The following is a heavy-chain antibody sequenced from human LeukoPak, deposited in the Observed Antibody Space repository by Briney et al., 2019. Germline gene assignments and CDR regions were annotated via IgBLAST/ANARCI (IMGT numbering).Heavy chain of an antibody. CDR3: ARSRGWPLNYFDY. D-gene: IGHD2-15*01. CDR1: GFTFSSYG. J-gene: IGHJ4*02. Sequence: PGGSLRLSCAASGFTFSSYGMHWVRQAPGKGLEWVANIKHDGREKYYVDSVKGRFTISRDNAKNSLYLQMNSLRAEDTAVYYCARSRGWPLNYFDYWGQGTLVTVSS. CDR2: IKHDGREK. V-gene: IGHV3-7*01.